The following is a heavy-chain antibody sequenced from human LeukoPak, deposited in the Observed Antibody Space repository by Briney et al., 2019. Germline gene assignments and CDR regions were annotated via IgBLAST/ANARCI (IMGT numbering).Heavy chain of an antibody. V-gene: IGHV4-38-2*02. J-gene: IGHJ3*02. CDR1: GYSISSGYY. CDR2: INHSGST. CDR3: ARGNYYDSSGYYYRRSAFDI. D-gene: IGHD3-22*01. Sequence: SETLSLTCTVSGYSISSGYYWGWIRQPPGKGLEWIGEINHSGSTNYNPSLKSRVTISVDTSKNQFSLKLSSVTAADTAVYYCARGNYYDSSGYYYRRSAFDIWGQGTMVTVSS.